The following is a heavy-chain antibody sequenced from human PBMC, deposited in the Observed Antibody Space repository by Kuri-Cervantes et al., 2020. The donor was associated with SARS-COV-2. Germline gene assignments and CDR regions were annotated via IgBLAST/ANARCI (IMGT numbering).Heavy chain of an antibody. CDR1: GGTFSSYA. CDR2: ISAYNGNT. D-gene: IGHD6-13*01. V-gene: IGHV1-18*01. Sequence: ASVKVSCKASGGTFSSYAISWVRQAPGQGLEWMGWISAYNGNTNYAQKLQGRVTMTTDTSTSTAYMELRSLRSDDTAVYYCARGGIAAAGWVDWFDPWGQGTLVTVSS. J-gene: IGHJ5*02. CDR3: ARGGIAAAGWVDWFDP.